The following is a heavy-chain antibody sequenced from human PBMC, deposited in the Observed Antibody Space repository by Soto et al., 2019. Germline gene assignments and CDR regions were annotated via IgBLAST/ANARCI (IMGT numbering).Heavy chain of an antibody. CDR2: INPISGVT. D-gene: IGHD2-15*01. CDR1: GYTFSGYY. CDR3: ARARVGGGDYYDGVDV. V-gene: IGHV1-2*02. Sequence: ASVKVSCKASGYTFSGYYMYWVRQAPGQGLDWMGGINPISGVTNYAQKFQGRVTMTRDTSMSTAYMELSSLRSDDTAVYYCARARVGGGDYYDGVDVWGQGTTGTVSS. J-gene: IGHJ6*02.